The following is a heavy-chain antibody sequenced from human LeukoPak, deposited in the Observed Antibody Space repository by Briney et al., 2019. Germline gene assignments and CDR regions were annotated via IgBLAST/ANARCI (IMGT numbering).Heavy chain of an antibody. D-gene: IGHD4-17*01. CDR3: ARDLDGDYGAFDY. CDR1: GGSISSSSYY. Sequence: SETLSLTCTVSGGSISSSSYYWGWIRQPPGKGLEWIGSIYYSGSTYYNPSRKSRVTISVDTSKNQFSLKLSSVTAADTAVYYCARDLDGDYGAFDYWGEGTLVTVSS. V-gene: IGHV4-39*07. J-gene: IGHJ4*02. CDR2: IYYSGST.